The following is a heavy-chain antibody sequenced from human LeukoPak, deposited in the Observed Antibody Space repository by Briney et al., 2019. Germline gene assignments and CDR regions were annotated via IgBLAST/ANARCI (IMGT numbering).Heavy chain of an antibody. CDR2: TSYSEGT. D-gene: IGHD1-26*01. CDR1: GGSVSRGGYY. J-gene: IGHJ4*02. CDR3: ATADWESFYFDS. Sequence: SETLSLTCTVSGGSVSRGGYYWNWIRHHPGKGLEWIGFTSYSEGTYYNPSLMSRITISVDRSQNQFSLKMRDVTAADTAVYFCATADWESFYFDSWGQGALVAVSS. V-gene: IGHV4-31*03.